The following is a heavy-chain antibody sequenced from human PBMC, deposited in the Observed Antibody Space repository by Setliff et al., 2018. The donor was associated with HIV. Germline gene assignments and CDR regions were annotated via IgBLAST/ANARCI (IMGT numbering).Heavy chain of an antibody. CDR1: GYTFTSYD. D-gene: IGHD6-13*01. CDR2: INVGNGNT. J-gene: IGHJ4*01. V-gene: IGHV1-3*01. CDR3: ARQFSSSWYVFDY. Sequence: GASVKVSCKASGYTFTSYDIHWVRQAPGKRLEWMGWINVGNGNTKYSQRFQGRVTITRDTSASAAYMQLNSLRSEDTAVYYCARQFSSSWYVFDYWGQGALVTVSS.